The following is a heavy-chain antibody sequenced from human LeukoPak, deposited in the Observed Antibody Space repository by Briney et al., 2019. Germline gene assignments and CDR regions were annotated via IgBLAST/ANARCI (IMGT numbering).Heavy chain of an antibody. CDR2: ISGSGGST. V-gene: IGHV3-23*01. CDR1: GFTFSSYA. Sequence: GGSLRLSCAASGFTFSSYAMSWVRQAPGKGLEWVSAISGSGGSTYYADSVKGGFTISRDNSKNTLYLQMNSLRAEDTAVYYCARGTCGGSCYPYYYYYMDVWGKGTTVTVSS. CDR3: ARGTCGGSCYPYYYYYMDV. D-gene: IGHD2-15*01. J-gene: IGHJ6*03.